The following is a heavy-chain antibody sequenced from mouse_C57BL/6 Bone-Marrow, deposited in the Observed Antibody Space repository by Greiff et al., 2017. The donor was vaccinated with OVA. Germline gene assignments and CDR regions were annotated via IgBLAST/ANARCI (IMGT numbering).Heavy chain of an antibody. CDR2: IWWGDDK. Sequence: QVTLKVSGPGILQPSQTLSLSCSFSGFSLSTFGMGVGWIRPAPGQGLVWLVHIWWGDDKYYKPAQKKRPTNANETSKNPFFLQIAHVYTADTATYYCARAGTGFAYWGQGTLVTVSA. CDR1: GFSLSTFGMG. J-gene: IGHJ3*01. CDR3: ARAGTGFAY. V-gene: IGHV8-8*01. D-gene: IGHD4-1*01.